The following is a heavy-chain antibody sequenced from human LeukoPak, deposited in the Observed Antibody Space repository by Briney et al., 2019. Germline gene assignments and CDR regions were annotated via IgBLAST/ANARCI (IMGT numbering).Heavy chain of an antibody. J-gene: IGHJ4*02. Sequence: SETLSLTCTVSGVSISSYYWSWIRQPPGKGLEWIGYISYSGSTTYSPSLKSRVTISVDSSKTQFSLKLNSVTSVDTAVYYCARYIGYGNYEYWGQGTLVTVSS. CDR3: ARYIGYGNYEY. CDR2: ISYSGST. CDR1: GVSISSYY. V-gene: IGHV4-59*01. D-gene: IGHD3-3*01.